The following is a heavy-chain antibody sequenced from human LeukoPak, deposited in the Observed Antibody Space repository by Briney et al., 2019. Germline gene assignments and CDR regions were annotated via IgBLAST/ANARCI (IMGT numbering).Heavy chain of an antibody. D-gene: IGHD5-12*01. CDR1: GYTFTSYG. CDR2: ISAYNGNT. CDR3: ARRVLRIVSTICFDY. V-gene: IGHV1-18*04. J-gene: IGHJ4*02. Sequence: ASVKVSCKAAGYTFTSYGISWVRQAPGQGREWRRWISAYNGNTNYAQKLQGRVTMTTDTSTSTAYMELRSLRSDDTAVYYCARRVLRIVSTICFDYWGQGTLVTVSS.